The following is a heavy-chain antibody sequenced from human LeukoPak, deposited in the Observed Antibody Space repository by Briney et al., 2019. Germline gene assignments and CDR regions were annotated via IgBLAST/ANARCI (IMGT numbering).Heavy chain of an antibody. J-gene: IGHJ3*02. CDR3: AKDRRTMVRGVITGAFDI. CDR2: LAGDGINI. D-gene: IGHD3-10*01. CDR1: GFPFSIYG. Sequence: PGRSLRLSCAASGFPFSIYGMHWVRQAPGKGLEWVALLAGDGINIFYADSVRGRFTISRDNSKNTLYLQMNSLRPEDTAVYYCAKDRRTMVRGVITGAFDIWGQGTMVTVSS. V-gene: IGHV3-30*18.